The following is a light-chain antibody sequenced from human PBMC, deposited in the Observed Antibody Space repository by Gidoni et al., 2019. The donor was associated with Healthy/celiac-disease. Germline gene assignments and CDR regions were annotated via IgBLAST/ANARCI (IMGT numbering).Light chain of an antibody. J-gene: IGKJ5*01. CDR2: GAS. Sequence: EIVMTQSPATLSVSPGERATLSCRASQSVSSNLAWYQQKPGQAPRLLSYGASTRATGIPARFSGSGSGTEFTLTISSLQSEDFAVYYCQQYNNGPPITFXQXTRLEIK. CDR3: QQYNNGPPIT. CDR1: QSVSSN. V-gene: IGKV3-15*01.